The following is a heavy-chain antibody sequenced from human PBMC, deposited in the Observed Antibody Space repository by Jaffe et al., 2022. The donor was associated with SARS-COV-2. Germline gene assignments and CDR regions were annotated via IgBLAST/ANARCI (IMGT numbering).Heavy chain of an antibody. CDR1: GFTFSDHG. D-gene: IGHD1-26*01. Sequence: QVQLVESGGGVVQPGRSLRLSCAASGFTFSDHGMYWVRQAPGKGLEWVTLIWYDGSNKYYADSVKGRFTVSRDNAKNTLYLQMNSLTAEDTAVYYCARSRGGVGTTADWGQGTLVTVSS. CDR3: ARSRGGVGTTAD. J-gene: IGHJ4*02. V-gene: IGHV3-33*01. CDR2: IWYDGSNK.